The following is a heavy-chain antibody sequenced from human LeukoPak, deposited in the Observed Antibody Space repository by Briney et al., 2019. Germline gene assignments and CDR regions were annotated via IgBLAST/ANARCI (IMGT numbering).Heavy chain of an antibody. J-gene: IGHJ5*02. V-gene: IGHV3-21*01. Sequence: GGSLRLSCAASGFTFSNYNMNWVRQAPGKGLEWVSSISSSSSYIYYGDSVKGRFTISRDNAKSSLYLQMNSLRAEDTAVYYCARDGYSSGWPEGWFDPWGQGTLVTVSS. CDR3: ARDGYSSGWPEGWFDP. CDR2: ISSSSSYI. D-gene: IGHD6-19*01. CDR1: GFTFSNYN.